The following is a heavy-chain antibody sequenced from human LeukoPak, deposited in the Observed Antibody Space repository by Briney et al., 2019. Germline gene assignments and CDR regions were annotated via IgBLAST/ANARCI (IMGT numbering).Heavy chain of an antibody. CDR1: GGSISSSSYY. V-gene: IGHV4-39*01. CDR2: IYYSGST. Sequence: SETLSLTCTVSGGSISSSSYYWGWLRQPPGKGLEWIGSIYYSGSTYYNPSLKSRVTISVDTSKNQFSLKLSSVTAADTAVYYCARVQMYYDSSGYYLVDNWFDPWGQGTLVTVSS. J-gene: IGHJ5*02. D-gene: IGHD3-22*01. CDR3: ARVQMYYDSSGYYLVDNWFDP.